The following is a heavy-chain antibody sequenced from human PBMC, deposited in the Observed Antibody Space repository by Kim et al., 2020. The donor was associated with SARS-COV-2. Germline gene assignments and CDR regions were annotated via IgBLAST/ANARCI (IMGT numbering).Heavy chain of an antibody. CDR3: ARDKKQQLVNLYYYYYYGMDV. Sequence: SETLSLTCAVSGGSISSSNWWSWVRQPPGKGLEWIGEIYHSGSTNYNPSLKSRVTISVDKSKNQFSLKLSSVTAADTAVYYCARDKKQQLVNLYYYYYYGMDVWGQGTTVTVSS. D-gene: IGHD6-13*01. J-gene: IGHJ6*02. CDR2: IYHSGST. V-gene: IGHV4-4*02. CDR1: GGSISSSNW.